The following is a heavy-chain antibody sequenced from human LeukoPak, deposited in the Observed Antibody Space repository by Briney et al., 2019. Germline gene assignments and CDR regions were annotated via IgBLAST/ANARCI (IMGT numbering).Heavy chain of an antibody. D-gene: IGHD3-10*01. J-gene: IGHJ5*02. CDR3: ARGEGYYGSGSYHGWFDP. V-gene: IGHV1-2*02. CDR2: INPNSGGT. Sequence: ASVKVSCKASGYTFTGYYMHWVRQAPGQGLEWMGWINPNSGGTNYAQKFQGRVTMTRDTSISTAYMELSRLRSEDMAVYYCARGEGYYGSGSYHGWFDPWGQGTLVTVSS. CDR1: GYTFTGYY.